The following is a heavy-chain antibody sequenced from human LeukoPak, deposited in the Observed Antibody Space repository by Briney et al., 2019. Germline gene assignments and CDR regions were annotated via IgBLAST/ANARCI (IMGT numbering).Heavy chain of an antibody. J-gene: IGHJ4*02. V-gene: IGHV4-59*01. D-gene: IGHD4-17*01. CDR3: ARGKTTVTTRPPFDY. CDR1: GGSISSYY. CDR2: IYYSGST. Sequence: SETLCLTCTVSGGSISSYYWSWIRQPPGKGLERIGYIYYSGSTNYNPSLKSRVTISVDTSKNQFSLKLSSVTAADTAVYYCARGKTTVTTRPPFDYWGQGTLVTVSS.